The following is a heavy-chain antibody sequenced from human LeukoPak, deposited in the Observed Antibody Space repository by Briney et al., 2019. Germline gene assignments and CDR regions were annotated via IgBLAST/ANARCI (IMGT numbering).Heavy chain of an antibody. CDR3: ARLGHCSSTSCKGGGFDY. V-gene: IGHV5-51*01. Sequence: GESLKISCKGSRYSFTNYWIGWVRQMPGKGLEWMGIIYPDDSDTRYSPAFEGQVSISADKSISTAYLQWSSLKASDTAMYYCARLGHCSSTSCKGGGFDYWGQGTLVTVSS. J-gene: IGHJ4*02. D-gene: IGHD2-2*03. CDR2: IYPDDSDT. CDR1: RYSFTNYW.